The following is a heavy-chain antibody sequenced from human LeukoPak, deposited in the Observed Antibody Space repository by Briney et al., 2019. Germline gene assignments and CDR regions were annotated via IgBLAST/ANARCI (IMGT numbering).Heavy chain of an antibody. Sequence: TGGSLRLSCAASGFTFSGYWMSWVRQAPGKGLEWVANIKQDGSEKYYVDSVKGRFTISRDNAKNSLYLQMNSLRAEDTAVYYCARADIRYPVGFLWGQGTLVTVSS. D-gene: IGHD3-9*01. CDR2: IKQDGSEK. CDR3: ARADIRYPVGFL. V-gene: IGHV3-7*01. CDR1: GFTFSGYW. J-gene: IGHJ4*02.